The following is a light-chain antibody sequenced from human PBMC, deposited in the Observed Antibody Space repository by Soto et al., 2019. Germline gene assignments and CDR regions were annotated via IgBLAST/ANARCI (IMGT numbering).Light chain of an antibody. J-gene: IGLJ2*01. CDR2: STN. Sequence: QSVLTQPPSASGTPGQRVTISCSGSSSNIKSNYVYWYQQLPGTAPKLLIYSTNHRPSGVPDRFSGSKSGTSASLAISGLRSEDEADYYCSAWDDSLSGHVVFGGGTKLTVL. CDR3: SAWDDSLSGHVV. V-gene: IGLV1-47*02. CDR1: SSNIKSNY.